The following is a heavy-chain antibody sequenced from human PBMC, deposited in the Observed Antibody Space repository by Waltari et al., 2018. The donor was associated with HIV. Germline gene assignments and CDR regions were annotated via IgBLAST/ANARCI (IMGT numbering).Heavy chain of an antibody. D-gene: IGHD4-17*01. Sequence: QVQLVESGGGLVKPGGSLRLSCAAAGSTCSDNYIIWVRQAPGKGLEWVSYISASGSSIFYADSVKGRFTISRDNAKNSLFLQMNSLTAEDTAVYYCARGGPDYGEPIDYWGQGTLVTVSS. CDR3: ARGGPDYGEPIDY. V-gene: IGHV3-11*01. CDR1: GSTCSDNY. CDR2: ISASGSSI. J-gene: IGHJ4*02.